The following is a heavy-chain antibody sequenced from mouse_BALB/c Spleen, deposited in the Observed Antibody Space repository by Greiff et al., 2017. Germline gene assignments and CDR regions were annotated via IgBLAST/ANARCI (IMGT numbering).Heavy chain of an antibody. J-gene: IGHJ4*01. V-gene: IGHV2-9*02. CDR1: GFSLTSYG. Sequence: VHLVESGPGLVAPSQSLSITCTVSGFSLTSYGVHWVRQPPGKGLEWLGVIWAGGSTNYNSALMSRLSISKDNSKSQVFLKMNSLQTDDTAMYYCARGGDYGSSLYYAMDYWGQGTSVTVSS. CDR2: IWAGGST. CDR3: ARGGDYGSSLYYAMDY. D-gene: IGHD1-1*01.